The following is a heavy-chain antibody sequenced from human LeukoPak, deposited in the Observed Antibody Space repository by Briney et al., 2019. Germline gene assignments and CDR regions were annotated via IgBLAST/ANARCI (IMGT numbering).Heavy chain of an antibody. CDR1: GYTLTELS. V-gene: IGHV1-24*01. D-gene: IGHD4-17*01. J-gene: IGHJ4*02. CDR2: FDPEDGET. CDR3: ATDYALAGNFGY. Sequence: ASVKVSCKVSGYTLTELSMHWVRQAPGKGLEWMGGFDPEDGETIYAQKFQGRVTMTEDTSTDTAYMELSSLRSEDTAVYYCATDYALAGNFGYWGQGTLVTVSS.